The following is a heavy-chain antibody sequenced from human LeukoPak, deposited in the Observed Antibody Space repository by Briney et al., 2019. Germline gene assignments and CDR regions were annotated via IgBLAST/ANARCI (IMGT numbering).Heavy chain of an antibody. CDR2: ISSSSSTI. D-gene: IGHD5-24*01. CDR1: GFTFSTYS. Sequence: GGSLRLSCTAYGFTFSTYSMNWVRQAPGKGLEWVSYISSSSSTIYYADSVKGRFTVSRDNAKNSLYLQINSLRAEDTAVYCRTSGRWHAFDSWGQGILVTVSS. CDR3: TSGRWHAFDS. J-gene: IGHJ4*02. V-gene: IGHV3-48*04.